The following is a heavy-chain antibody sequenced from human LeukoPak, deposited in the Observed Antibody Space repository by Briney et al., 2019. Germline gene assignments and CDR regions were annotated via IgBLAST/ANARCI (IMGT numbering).Heavy chain of an antibody. D-gene: IGHD6-6*01. CDR3: ARGRGGIAARRGNFDY. CDR1: GGSFSGYY. Sequence: SETLSLTCAVYGGSFSGYYWSWIRQPPGKGLEWIGEINHSGSTNYNPSLKSRVTISVGTSKNQFSLKLSSVTAADTAVYYCARGRGGIAARRGNFDYWGQGTLVTVSS. J-gene: IGHJ4*02. CDR2: INHSGST. V-gene: IGHV4-34*01.